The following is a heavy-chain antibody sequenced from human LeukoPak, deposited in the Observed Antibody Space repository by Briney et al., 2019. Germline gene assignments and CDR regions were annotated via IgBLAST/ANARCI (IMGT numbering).Heavy chain of an antibody. CDR2: VNSDGSWT. Sequence: GGSLRLSCAASGNYWMHWVRQAPGKGLVWVSHVNSDGSWTSYADSVKGRFTISKDNAKNTVYLQMNSLRAEDTAVYYCARESSGGTYSFDYWGQGTLVSVST. V-gene: IGHV3-74*01. CDR1: GNYW. D-gene: IGHD3-10*01. J-gene: IGHJ4*02. CDR3: ARESSGGTYSFDY.